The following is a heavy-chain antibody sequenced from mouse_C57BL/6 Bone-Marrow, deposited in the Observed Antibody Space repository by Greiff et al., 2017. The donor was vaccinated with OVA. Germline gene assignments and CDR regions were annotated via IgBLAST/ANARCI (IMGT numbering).Heavy chain of an antibody. CDR2: IHPNSGST. Sequence: QVQLQQPGAELVKPGASVKLSCKASGYTFTSYWMHWVKQRPGQGLEWIGMIHPNSGSTNYNEKFKSKATLTVDKSSSTAYMQLSSLTSEDSAVYYCARGRTVVGPPWFAYWGQGTLVTVSA. V-gene: IGHV1-64*01. D-gene: IGHD1-1*01. J-gene: IGHJ3*01. CDR3: ARGRTVVGPPWFAY. CDR1: GYTFTSYW.